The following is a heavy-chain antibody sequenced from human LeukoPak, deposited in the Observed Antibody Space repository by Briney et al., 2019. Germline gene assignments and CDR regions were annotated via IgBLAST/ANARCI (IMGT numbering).Heavy chain of an antibody. J-gene: IGHJ4*02. CDR3: ARGRLNGNVDF. CDR1: GYTFTSYD. D-gene: IGHD1-20*01. CDR2: MHPNSGDT. V-gene: IGHV1-8*01. Sequence: EASVKVSCKASGYTFTSYDINWVRQAAGQGFEWMGWMHPNSGDTGYAHNLQGRITITRDSSTATVFMELSSLRSEDTAMYYCARGRLNGNVDFWGQGTLVTVSS.